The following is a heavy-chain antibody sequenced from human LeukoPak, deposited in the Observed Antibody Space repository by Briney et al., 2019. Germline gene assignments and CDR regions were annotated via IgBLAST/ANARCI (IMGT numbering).Heavy chain of an antibody. CDR3: ARDTYYDILTGPSRLDV. V-gene: IGHV3-21*01. D-gene: IGHD3-9*01. Sequence: GGSLRLSCAASGFTFSSYSMNWFRQAPGKGLEWVSSISSSSYIYYADSVKGRFTISRDNAKNSLYLQMNSLRAEDTAVYYCARDTYYDILTGPSRLDVWGKGTTVTVSS. J-gene: IGHJ6*04. CDR2: ISSSSYI. CDR1: GFTFSSYS.